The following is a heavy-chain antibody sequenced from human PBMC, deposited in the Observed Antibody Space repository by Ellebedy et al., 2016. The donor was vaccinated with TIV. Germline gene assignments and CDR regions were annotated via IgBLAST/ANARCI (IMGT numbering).Heavy chain of an antibody. V-gene: IGHV1-46*01. CDR2: INPSGGST. CDR3: ARGSHNNRAVAGTLSY. D-gene: IGHD6-19*01. CDR1: GYTFTSYY. J-gene: IGHJ4*02. Sequence: AASVKVSCKASGYTFTSYYMHWVRQAPGQGLEWMGIINPSGGSTSYAQKFQGRVTMTRDTSTSTVYMELSSPRSEDTAVYYCARGSHNNRAVAGTLSYWGQGTLVTVSS.